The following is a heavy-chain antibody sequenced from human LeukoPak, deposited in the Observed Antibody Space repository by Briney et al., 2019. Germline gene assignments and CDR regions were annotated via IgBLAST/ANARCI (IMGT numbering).Heavy chain of an antibody. CDR1: GGSISSYY. J-gene: IGHJ3*02. CDR3: ARVTCTSTSCYRKDAFDI. CDR2: IYYSGTT. Sequence: PSETLSLTCTVSGGSISSYYWNRIRQPPGKGLEWIGYIYYSGTTNYNPSLKGRVTISVDTSKNQFSLKLSSVTAADTAVYYCARVTCTSTSCYRKDAFDIWGQGTMVTVSS. D-gene: IGHD2-2*01. V-gene: IGHV4-59*01.